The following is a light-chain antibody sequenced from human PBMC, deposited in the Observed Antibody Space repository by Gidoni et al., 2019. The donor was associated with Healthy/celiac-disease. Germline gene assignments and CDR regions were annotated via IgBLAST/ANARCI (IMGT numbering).Light chain of an antibody. CDR2: GAS. V-gene: IGKV3-20*01. CDR1: QSVSTSY. Sequence: EIVFTQSPGTLFLSPGERATLSCRASQSVSTSYLAWYQQKPGQAPRLLIYGASNRATGIPDRFSGSGSGTDFTLTISRLEPEDFAVYYCQQYGSSPLTFGGGTKVEIK. CDR3: QQYGSSPLT. J-gene: IGKJ4*01.